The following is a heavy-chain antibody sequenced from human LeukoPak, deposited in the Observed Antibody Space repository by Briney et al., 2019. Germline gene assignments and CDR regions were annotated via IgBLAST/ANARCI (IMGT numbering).Heavy chain of an antibody. J-gene: IGHJ4*02. CDR3: ARVGHYYDSSGYYYKIFDY. CDR2: INSDGSST. D-gene: IGHD3-22*01. CDR1: GFTFDDYA. Sequence: GGSLRLSCAASGFTFDDYAMHWVRQAPGKGLVWVSRINSDGSSTSYADSVKGRFTISRDNAKNTLYLQMNSLRAEDTAVYYCARVGHYYDSSGYYYKIFDYWGQGTLVTVSS. V-gene: IGHV3-74*01.